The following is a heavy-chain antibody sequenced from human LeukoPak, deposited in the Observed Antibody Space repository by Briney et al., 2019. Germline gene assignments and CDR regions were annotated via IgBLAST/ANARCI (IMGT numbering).Heavy chain of an antibody. J-gene: IGHJ3*02. Sequence: GGSLRLSCAASGFIFSSYGMHWVRQAPGKGLEWVAFIGYDGSNKYYADSVKGRFTISRDNSKNTLYLQMNSLRTEDTAIYYCAKDGGNSGFSAFDIWGQGTMVTVSS. D-gene: IGHD6-13*01. CDR3: AKDGGNSGFSAFDI. V-gene: IGHV3-30*02. CDR2: IGYDGSNK. CDR1: GFIFSSYG.